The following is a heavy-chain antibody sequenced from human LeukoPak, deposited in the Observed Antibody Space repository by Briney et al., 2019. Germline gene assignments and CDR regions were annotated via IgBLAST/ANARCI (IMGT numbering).Heavy chain of an antibody. CDR2: ISGSGVST. V-gene: IGHV3-23*01. J-gene: IGHJ1*01. CDR1: GFTFNSYA. D-gene: IGHD6-19*01. CDR3: AKDPVIGSIAVAEH. Sequence: PGGSLRLSCTASGFTFNSYALHWVRQAPGKGLEWVSAISGSGVSTSYADSVKGRFTISRDNSKNTLYLQMNSLRAEDTAIYYCAKDPVIGSIAVAEHWGQGTLVTVSS.